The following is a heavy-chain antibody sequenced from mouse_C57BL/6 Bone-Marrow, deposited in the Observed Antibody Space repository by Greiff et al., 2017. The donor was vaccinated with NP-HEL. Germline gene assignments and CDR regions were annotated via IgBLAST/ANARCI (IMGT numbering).Heavy chain of an antibody. J-gene: IGHJ4*01. CDR2: IGPGSGST. D-gene: IGHD2-4*01. CDR3: ASPYDYDDYYAMDY. CDR1: GYTFTDYY. Sequence: VQLQQSGAELVKPGASVKISCKASGYTFTDYYINWVKQRPGQGLEWIGKIGPGSGSTYYNVKFKGKATLTADKSSSTAYMQLSSLTSEDSAVYFCASPYDYDDYYAMDYWGQGTSVTVSS. V-gene: IGHV1-77*01.